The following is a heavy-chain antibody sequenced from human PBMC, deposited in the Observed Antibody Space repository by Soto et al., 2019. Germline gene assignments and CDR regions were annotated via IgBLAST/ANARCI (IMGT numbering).Heavy chain of an antibody. D-gene: IGHD3-16*02. J-gene: IGHJ4*02. V-gene: IGHV4-31*03. CDR1: GGSISSGGYY. Sequence: SETLSLTCTVSGGSISSGGYYWSRIRQHPGKGLEWIGYIYYSGSTYYNPSLKSRVTISVDTSKNQFSLKLSSVTAADTAVYYCARGRLGELSPYDYWGQGTLVTVSS. CDR3: ARGRLGELSPYDY. CDR2: IYYSGST.